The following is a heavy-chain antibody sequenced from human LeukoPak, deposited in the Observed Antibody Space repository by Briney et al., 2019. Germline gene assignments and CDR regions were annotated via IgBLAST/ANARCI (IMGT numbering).Heavy chain of an antibody. CDR2: IIPIFGTA. CDR3: AKDSSSGAY. Sequence: GASVKVSCKASGYTFTSYYMHWVRQAPGQGLEWMGGIIPIFGTANYAQKFQGRVTITTDESTSTAYMELSSLRSEDTAVYYCAKDSSSGAYWGQGTLVTVSS. D-gene: IGHD6-6*01. J-gene: IGHJ4*02. V-gene: IGHV1-69*05. CDR1: GYTFTSYY.